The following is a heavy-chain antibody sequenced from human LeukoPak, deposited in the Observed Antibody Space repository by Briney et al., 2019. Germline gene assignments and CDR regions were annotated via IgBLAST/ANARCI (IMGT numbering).Heavy chain of an antibody. Sequence: ASVKVSCKASGYTFTNYDIHWVRQATGQGLEWMGWMNPKSGNTGYAQRFQGRVTMTRNTSITTAYMDLRSLKSDDTAIYYCTRGRGFLEGLPVWGQGTTVTVFS. CDR3: TRGRGFLEGLPV. CDR1: GYTFTNYD. V-gene: IGHV1-8*01. D-gene: IGHD3-3*01. CDR2: MNPKSGNT. J-gene: IGHJ6*02.